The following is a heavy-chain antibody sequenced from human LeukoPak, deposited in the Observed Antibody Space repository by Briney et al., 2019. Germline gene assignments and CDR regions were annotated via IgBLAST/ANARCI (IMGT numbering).Heavy chain of an antibody. D-gene: IGHD3-22*01. V-gene: IGHV3-30-3*01. CDR3: ARAHGPTHPYDSSGYYYLYYYYGMDV. Sequence: GGSLRLSCAASGFTFSSYAMHWVRQAPGKGLEWVAVISYDGSNKYYADSVKGRFTISRDNSKNTLYLQMNSLRAEDTAVYYCARAHGPTHPYDSSGYYYLYYYYGMDVWGQGTTVTVSS. CDR1: GFTFSSYA. CDR2: ISYDGSNK. J-gene: IGHJ6*02.